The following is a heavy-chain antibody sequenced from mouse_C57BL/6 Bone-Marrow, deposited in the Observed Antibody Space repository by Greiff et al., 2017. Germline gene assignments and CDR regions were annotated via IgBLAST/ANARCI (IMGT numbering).Heavy chain of an antibody. CDR1: EYEFPSHD. CDR3: ARFPIGY. V-gene: IGHV5-2*01. Sequence: DVQLVQSGGGLVQPGKSLKLSCESNEYEFPSHDMSWVRKTPGKRLELVAAINSDGSYTNYPHNMEGRFIFSRDNTKKTLYLQMSSLRSEDSALYYCARFPIGYWGQGTLVTVSA. J-gene: IGHJ3*01. CDR2: INSDGSYT.